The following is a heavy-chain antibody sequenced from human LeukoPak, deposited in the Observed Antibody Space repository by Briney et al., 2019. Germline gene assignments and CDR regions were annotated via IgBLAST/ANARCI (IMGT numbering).Heavy chain of an antibody. D-gene: IGHD3/OR15-3a*01. CDR3: AREGTGSHGDF. Sequence: SETLSLTCSVYGGSFSGYFWSWTRQPPGKGLEWIGEINHSGSTNYNPSLKSRVTISVDTSKNQFSLKLTSVTAADTAVYYCAREGTGSHGDFWGQGNLVTVSS. J-gene: IGHJ4*02. CDR2: INHSGST. V-gene: IGHV4-34*01. CDR1: GGSFSGYF.